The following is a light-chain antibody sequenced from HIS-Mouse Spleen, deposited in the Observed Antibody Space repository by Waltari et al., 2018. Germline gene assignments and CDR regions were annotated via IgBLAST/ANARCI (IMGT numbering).Light chain of an antibody. V-gene: IGLV2-23*01. CDR3: CSYAGSSTVV. CDR2: EGS. J-gene: IGLJ2*01. Sequence: QSALTQPASVSGSPGQSLTISCTGTSSYVGSYTLFSWYQQHPGKAPKLMIYEGSKRPSGVSNRFSGSKSGNTASLTISGLQAEDEADYYCCSYAGSSTVVFGGGTKLTVL. CDR1: SSYVGSYTL.